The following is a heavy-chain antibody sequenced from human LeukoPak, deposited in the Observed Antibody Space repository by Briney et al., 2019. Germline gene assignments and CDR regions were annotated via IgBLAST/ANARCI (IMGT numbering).Heavy chain of an antibody. J-gene: IGHJ4*02. CDR3: ARDLGWGSPVAY. CDR1: GGSISSYF. CDR2: IYGGGSTTYNPSP. V-gene: IGHV4-4*07. D-gene: IGHD3-16*01. Sequence: SETLSLTCIVSGGSISSYFWNWIRQPAGKGLEWIGKIYGGGSTTYNPSPNYNPSLKSRVTMSMDTSNNEFSLSLTSVTAADTAVYYCARDLGWGSPVAYWDQGILVTVSS.